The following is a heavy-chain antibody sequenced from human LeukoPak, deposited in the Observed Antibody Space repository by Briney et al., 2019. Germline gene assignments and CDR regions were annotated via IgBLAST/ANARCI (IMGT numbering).Heavy chain of an antibody. CDR3: ARDGNDGSGSYPWFDP. J-gene: IGHJ5*02. CDR1: GGTFSSYA. Sequence: ASVKVSCKASGGTFSSYAISWVRQAPGQGLEWMGGIIPIFGTANYAQKFQGRVTITADESTSTAYMELSSLRSEDTAVYYCARDGNDGSGSYPWFDPWGQGTLVTVSS. V-gene: IGHV1-69*13. CDR2: IIPIFGTA. D-gene: IGHD3-10*01.